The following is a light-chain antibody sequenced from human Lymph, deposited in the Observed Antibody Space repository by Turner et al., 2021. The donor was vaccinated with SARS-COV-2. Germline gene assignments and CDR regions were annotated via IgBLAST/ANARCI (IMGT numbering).Light chain of an antibody. CDR1: SSDVGSYNL. CDR2: EVS. CDR3: CPYAGSSTPWV. Sequence: QSALTQPASVSGSPGQSITISCTGTSSDVGSYNLVSWYQQHPGKAPKLMIYEVSKRPSGVSNRFSGSKSGNTASLTISGLQAEDEADYYCCPYAGSSTPWVFGGGTKLTVL. V-gene: IGLV2-23*02. J-gene: IGLJ3*02.